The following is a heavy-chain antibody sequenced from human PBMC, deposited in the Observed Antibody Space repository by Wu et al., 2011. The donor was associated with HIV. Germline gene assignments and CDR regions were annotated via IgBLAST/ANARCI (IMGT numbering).Heavy chain of an antibody. V-gene: IGHV1-18*01. CDR2: ISGHNGDT. D-gene: IGHD2-2*01. Sequence: SGYTFTSYGISWVRQAPGQGLEWIGWISGHNGDTNYPQKFQGRVTMTTDTSTSTAYMELTSLRSDDTAVYYCARSPTAEQPDYWGQGTLVTVSS. CDR3: ARSPTAEQPDY. CDR1: GYTFTSYG. J-gene: IGHJ4*02.